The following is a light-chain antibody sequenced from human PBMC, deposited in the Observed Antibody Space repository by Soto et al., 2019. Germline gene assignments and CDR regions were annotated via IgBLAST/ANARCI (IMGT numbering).Light chain of an antibody. CDR2: DAS. CDR3: QQYNTFSTWT. J-gene: IGKJ1*01. V-gene: IGKV1-5*01. Sequence: DIQMTQSPSTLSASVGDGVTITCRASRSISTWLAWYQQKPGKAPKLLIYDASTLESGVPSRFSGSGSGTEFTLAISRLQPDDFATYYCQQYNTFSTWTFGQGPKVEIK. CDR1: RSISTW.